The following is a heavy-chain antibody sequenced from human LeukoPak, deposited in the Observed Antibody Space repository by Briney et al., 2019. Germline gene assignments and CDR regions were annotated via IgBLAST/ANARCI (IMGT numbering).Heavy chain of an antibody. V-gene: IGHV4-30-4*08. CDR2: IYYSGST. CDR3: AREDIVVVPAAPPIKFFDY. D-gene: IGHD2-2*01. Sequence: PSQTLSLTCTVSGGSISSGDYYWSWIRQPPGKGLEWIGYIYYSGSTYYNPSLKSRVTISVDKSKNQFSLKLSSVTAADTAVYYCAREDIVVVPAAPPIKFFDYWGQGTLVTVSS. CDR1: GGSISSGDYY. J-gene: IGHJ4*02.